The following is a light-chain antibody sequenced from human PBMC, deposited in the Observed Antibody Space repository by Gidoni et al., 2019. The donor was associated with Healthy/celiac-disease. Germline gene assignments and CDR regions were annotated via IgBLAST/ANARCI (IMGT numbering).Light chain of an antibody. CDR3: QQSYSTPYT. Sequence: DIQMPQSPSSLSASVGDRVTITCRARQSTSSYFNWYQQKPGKAPKLLIYAASSLQSGVPSRFSGSGSGTDFTLTISSLQPEDFATYYCQQSYSTPYTFGQGTKLEIK. J-gene: IGKJ2*01. V-gene: IGKV1-39*01. CDR2: AAS. CDR1: QSTSSY.